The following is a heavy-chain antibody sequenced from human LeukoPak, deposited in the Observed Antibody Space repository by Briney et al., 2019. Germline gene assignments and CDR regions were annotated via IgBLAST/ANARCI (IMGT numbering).Heavy chain of an antibody. CDR1: GYTFTSYD. CDR3: ARDFCSSTSCYLDQ. Sequence: GASVKVSCKASGYTFTSYDINWVRQATGQGLEWMGWMNPNSGNTGYAQKFQGRVTMTRNTSISTAYMELSSLRSEDTAVYYCARDFCSSTSCYLDQWGQGTLVTVS. V-gene: IGHV1-8*01. J-gene: IGHJ4*02. D-gene: IGHD2-2*01. CDR2: MNPNSGNT.